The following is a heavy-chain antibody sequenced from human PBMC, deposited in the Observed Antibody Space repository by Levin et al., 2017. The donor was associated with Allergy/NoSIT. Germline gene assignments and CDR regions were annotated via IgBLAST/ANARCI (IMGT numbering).Heavy chain of an antibody. D-gene: IGHD7-27*01. J-gene: IGHJ4*02. CDR1: GFTFGDYA. Sequence: SCAASGFTFGDYAMHWVRQAPGKGLEWVSGINWNRDKIGYADSVRARFTIPRDNAKNSLYLQMNSLGPEDTALYYCAKGLNWGSPNTFDYWGQGTLVTVSS. CDR2: INWNRDKI. CDR3: AKGLNWGSPNTFDY. V-gene: IGHV3-9*01.